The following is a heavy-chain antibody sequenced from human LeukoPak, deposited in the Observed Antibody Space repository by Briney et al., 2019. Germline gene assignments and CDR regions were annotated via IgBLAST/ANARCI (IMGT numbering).Heavy chain of an antibody. CDR3: AKGSGYADY. J-gene: IGHJ4*02. D-gene: IGHD3-22*01. CDR2: ISVSGGNT. V-gene: IGHV3-23*01. Sequence: GGSLRLSCAASGFTFSTYAMNWVRHGPGKGLEWVSTISVSGGNTYYADSVKGRFTISRDNSKNTLYLQMNSLRAEDTALYYCAKGSGYADYWGQGTLVTVSS. CDR1: GFTFSTYA.